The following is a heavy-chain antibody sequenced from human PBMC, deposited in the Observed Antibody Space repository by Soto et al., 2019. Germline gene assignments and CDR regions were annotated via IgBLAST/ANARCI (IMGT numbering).Heavy chain of an antibody. Sequence: SETLSLTCSVSGVSISSRDYFWGWIRQAPGKGPEWIGTTYYTGKSDSNPSFKSRVTVSLDTSKNQVSLKLRSVTAADAAVYYCARHPAASLTSFYGVDVWGPGTTVTGAS. J-gene: IGHJ6*02. V-gene: IGHV4-39*01. CDR3: ARHPAASLTSFYGVDV. CDR2: TYYTGKS. D-gene: IGHD3-3*01. CDR1: GVSISSRDYF.